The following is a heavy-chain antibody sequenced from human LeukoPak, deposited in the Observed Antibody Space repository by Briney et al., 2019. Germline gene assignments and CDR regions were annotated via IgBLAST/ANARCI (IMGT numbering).Heavy chain of an antibody. CDR2: INHSGNT. D-gene: IGHD5-24*01. CDR3: ARDSGYNVNDHDVNAFDI. V-gene: IGHV4-34*01. J-gene: IGHJ3*02. Sequence: SETLSLTCAVYGGSFSGYYWSWIRQPPGKGLEWIGEINHSGNTNSNPSLKSRVTMSVDTSKNQFSLKLSSLTAADTAMYYCARDSGYNVNDHDVNAFDIWGQGTMVTISS. CDR1: GGSFSGYY.